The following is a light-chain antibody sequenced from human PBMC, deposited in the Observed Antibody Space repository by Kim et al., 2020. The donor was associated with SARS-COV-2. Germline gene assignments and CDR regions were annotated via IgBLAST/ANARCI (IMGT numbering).Light chain of an antibody. CDR2: VAS. J-gene: IGKJ4*01. V-gene: IGKV3-20*01. CDR3: HQYGSAPRT. CDR1: QSVSSNY. Sequence: EIVLTQSPGTLSLSPGERATLSCRASQSVSSNYLAWYQQKPGQAPRLLIYVASYRATDIPDRFSGSGSGTDFTLTISRPEPEDFAVYYCHQYGSAPRTFGGGTKLEI.